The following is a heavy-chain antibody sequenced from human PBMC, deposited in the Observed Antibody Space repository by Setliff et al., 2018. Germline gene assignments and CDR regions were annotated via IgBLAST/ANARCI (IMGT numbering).Heavy chain of an antibody. CDR3: ARHDASNWNYGWIDP. CDR2: IYYSGST. D-gene: IGHD1-7*01. CDR1: GGSISSSRYY. Sequence: PSETLSLTCTVSGGSISSSRYYWGWIRQPPGKGLEWIGSIYYSGSTYYNPSLKSRVTISVDTSKNQFSLNLNSVTAADTAVYYCARHDASNWNYGWIDPWGQGTLVTV. V-gene: IGHV4-39*01. J-gene: IGHJ5*02.